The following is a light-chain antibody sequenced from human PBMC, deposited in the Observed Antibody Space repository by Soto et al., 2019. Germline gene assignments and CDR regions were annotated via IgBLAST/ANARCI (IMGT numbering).Light chain of an antibody. Sequence: EVVMTQSPATLYVSPGERDTLSCRASQTVSRNLAWYQQRPGQAPRLLIYDISNRATGVPARFSGSGSETEFTLTIRSLQSEDFAVYFCQQYNNWPAFGQGTRLEIK. CDR3: QQYNNWPA. CDR1: QTVSRN. J-gene: IGKJ5*01. V-gene: IGKV3-15*01. CDR2: DIS.